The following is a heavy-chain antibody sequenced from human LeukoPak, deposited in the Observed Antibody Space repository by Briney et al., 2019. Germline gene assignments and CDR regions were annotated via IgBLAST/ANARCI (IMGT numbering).Heavy chain of an antibody. CDR2: ISSSGSTI. J-gene: IGHJ4*02. D-gene: IGHD1-26*01. CDR1: GFTFSSYE. Sequence: GGSLRLSCAASGFTFSSYETNWVRQAPGKGLEWVSYISSSGSTISYADSVKGRFTISRDNAKNSLFLQMNSLRAEDTAVYYCARGTRHGWELVVWGQGTLVTVSS. V-gene: IGHV3-48*03. CDR3: ARGTRHGWELVV.